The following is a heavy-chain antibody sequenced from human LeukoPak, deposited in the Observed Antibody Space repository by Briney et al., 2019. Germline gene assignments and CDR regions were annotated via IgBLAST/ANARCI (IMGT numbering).Heavy chain of an antibody. J-gene: IGHJ6*03. Sequence: ASVKVSCKASGYTFTSYDINWVRQATGQGLEWMGWMNPNSGDTDYAQKFRGRVTMTRNTSISTAYMELSSLRSEDTAVYYCARGGRLELLIYFYYCMDVWGKGTTVTVSS. CDR1: GYTFTSYD. CDR2: MNPNSGDT. CDR3: ARGGRLELLIYFYYCMDV. D-gene: IGHD1-26*01. V-gene: IGHV1-8*01.